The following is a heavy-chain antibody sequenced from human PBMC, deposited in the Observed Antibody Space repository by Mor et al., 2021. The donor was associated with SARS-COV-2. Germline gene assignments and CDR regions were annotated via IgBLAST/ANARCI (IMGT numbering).Heavy chain of an antibody. D-gene: IGHD3-22*01. J-gene: IGHJ6*02. V-gene: IGHV4-39*01. CDR3: ARQVPRYHYDSSGSNYGMDV. Sequence: PSLKSRVTISLDTSKNQFSLKLSSVTAADTAVYYCARQVPRYHYDSSGSNYGMDVWGQGTTVTVSS.